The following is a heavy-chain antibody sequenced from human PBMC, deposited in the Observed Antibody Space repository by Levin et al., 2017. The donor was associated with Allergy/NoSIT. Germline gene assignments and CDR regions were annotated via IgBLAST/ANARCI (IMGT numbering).Heavy chain of an antibody. CDR2: IIPILGIA. CDR3: ARDRDTMVRGVVYFDY. J-gene: IGHJ4*02. CDR1: GGTFSSYT. D-gene: IGHD3-10*01. V-gene: IGHV1-69*04. Sequence: SVKVSCKASGGTFSSYTISWVRQAPGQGLEWMGRIIPILGIANYAQKFQGRVTITADKSTSTAYMELSSLRSEDTAVYYCARDRDTMVRGVVYFDYWGQGTLVTVSS.